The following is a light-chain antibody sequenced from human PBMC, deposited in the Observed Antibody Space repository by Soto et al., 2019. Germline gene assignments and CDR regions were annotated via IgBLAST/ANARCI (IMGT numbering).Light chain of an antibody. CDR1: GHSAYI. CDR3: GTWDSNSWV. V-gene: IGLV4-60*02. CDR2: LEGSGRY. J-gene: IGLJ3*02. Sequence: QPVLTQSSSASAPLGSSVKLTCTGHSAYIIAWHQQQPGKAPRYLMKLEGSGRYNKASGVPDRFSGSSSGADRYLTISNLQFEDEADYYCGTWDSNSWVFGGGTKLTVL.